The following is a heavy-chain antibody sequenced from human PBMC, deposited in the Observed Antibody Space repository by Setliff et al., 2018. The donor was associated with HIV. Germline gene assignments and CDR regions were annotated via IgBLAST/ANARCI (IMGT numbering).Heavy chain of an antibody. J-gene: IGHJ4*02. CDR1: GYTFDKYA. CDR2: ISTYNGDT. V-gene: IGHV1-18*01. CDR3: ARGGWPFDH. Sequence: ASVKVSCKASGYTFDKYAITWVRQAPGQEPEWMGWISTYNGDTNYAPRLQGRVFMTADTSTSTVSVELTDLTSDDTAVYYCARGGWPFDHWGQGTLVTVLL. D-gene: IGHD2-15*01.